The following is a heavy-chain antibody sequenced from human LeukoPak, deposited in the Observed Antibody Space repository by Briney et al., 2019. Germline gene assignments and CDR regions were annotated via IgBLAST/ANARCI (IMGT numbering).Heavy chain of an antibody. V-gene: IGHV4-4*07. D-gene: IGHD2-2*01. CDR3: ARVPRVPAARVFDY. J-gene: IGHJ4*02. CDR1: GGSISSYY. CDR2: IYTSGST. Sequence: SETLSLTCTVSGGSISSYYWSWIRQPAGKGLEWIGRIYTSGSTNYNPSLKSRVTMSVDTSKNQFSLKLSSVTAADTAVYYCARVPRVPAARVFDYSGQGTLVTVSS.